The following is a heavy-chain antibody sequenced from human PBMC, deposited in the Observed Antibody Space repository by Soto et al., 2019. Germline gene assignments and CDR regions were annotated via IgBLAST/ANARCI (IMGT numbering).Heavy chain of an antibody. CDR3: ARGIVLVPAAAIDY. D-gene: IGHD2-2*01. J-gene: IGHJ4*02. V-gene: IGHV1-3*01. CDR2: INAGNGNT. Sequence: ASVKVSCKASGYTFTSYAMHWVRQAPGQRLEWMGWINAGNGNTKYSQKFQGRVTITRDTSASTAYMELSSLRSEDTAVYYCARGIVLVPAAAIDYWGQGTLVTVSS. CDR1: GYTFTSYA.